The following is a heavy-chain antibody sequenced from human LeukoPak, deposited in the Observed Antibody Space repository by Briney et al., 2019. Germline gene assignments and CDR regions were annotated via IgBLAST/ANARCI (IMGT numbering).Heavy chain of an antibody. CDR1: GYTFTGYY. CDR2: INPNSGYT. V-gene: IGHV1-2*02. CDR3: VRDDASNWSSDFAY. J-gene: IGHJ4*02. Sequence: ASVKVSCKASGYTFTGYYMHWVRQAPGQGLEWMGWINPNSGYTDYAQKFQGRVTMTSDTSISTAYMELSSLRSEDTAVYFCVRDDASNWSSDFAYWGQGTLVTVSS. D-gene: IGHD6-13*01.